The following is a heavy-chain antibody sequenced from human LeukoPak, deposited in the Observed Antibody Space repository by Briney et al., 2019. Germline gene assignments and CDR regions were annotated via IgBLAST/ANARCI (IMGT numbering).Heavy chain of an antibody. CDR2: INHSGST. CDR1: GGSFSGYY. Sequence: SSETLSLTCAVYGGSFSGYYWSWIRRPPGKGLEWIGEINHSGSTNYNPSLKSRVTISVDTSKNQFSLKLSSVTAADTAVYYCARVSYGGNRNAFDIWGQGTMVTVSS. J-gene: IGHJ3*02. CDR3: ARVSYGGNRNAFDI. D-gene: IGHD4-23*01. V-gene: IGHV4-34*01.